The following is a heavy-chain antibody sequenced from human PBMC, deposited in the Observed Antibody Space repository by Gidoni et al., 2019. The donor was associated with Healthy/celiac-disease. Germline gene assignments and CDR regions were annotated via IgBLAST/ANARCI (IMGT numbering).Heavy chain of an antibody. CDR3: ARRPRKGVVAARTGWFDP. CDR2: INHSGST. J-gene: IGHJ5*02. D-gene: IGHD2-15*01. Sequence: QVQLQQCGAGLLKPSETLSLTCAVHGGSFSGYYWSWIRQPPGKGLEWIGEINHSGSTNYNPSLKSRVTISVDTSKNQFSLKLSSVTAADTAVYYCARRPRKGVVAARTGWFDPWGQGTLVTVSS. V-gene: IGHV4-34*01. CDR1: GGSFSGYY.